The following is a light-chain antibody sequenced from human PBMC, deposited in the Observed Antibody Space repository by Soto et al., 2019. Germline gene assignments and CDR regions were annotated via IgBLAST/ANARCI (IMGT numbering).Light chain of an antibody. CDR3: AACDDSLKGPV. CDR1: SSNFGSNS. CDR2: SNN. Sequence: QSVLTQPPSASGTPGQRVTISCSGSSSNFGSNSVSWYQHLPGTAPRLLIYSNNQRPSGVPDRFSGSKSGTSASLAISGLQSEDEAEYYCAACDDSLKGPVFGGGTKVTVL. J-gene: IGLJ3*02. V-gene: IGLV1-44*01.